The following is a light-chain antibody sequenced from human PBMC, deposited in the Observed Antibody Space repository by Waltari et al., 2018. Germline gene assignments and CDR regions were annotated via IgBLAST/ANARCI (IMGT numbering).Light chain of an antibody. CDR2: KDY. Sequence: QSVLTQPPSASGAPGQEVSISCSGGSTTITNYVFWYQQFPGTAPKLIVYKDYERPSGVPDRFSASKSGPSASLAISGLRSDDEADYDCATWDDSLNGWVFGGGTKLTVL. CDR3: ATWDDSLNGWV. J-gene: IGLJ3*02. CDR1: STTITNY. V-gene: IGLV1-47*01.